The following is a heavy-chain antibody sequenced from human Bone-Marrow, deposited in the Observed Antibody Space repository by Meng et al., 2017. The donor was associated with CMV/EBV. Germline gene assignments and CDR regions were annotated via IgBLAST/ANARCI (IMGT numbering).Heavy chain of an antibody. CDR2: IIPILGIA. Sequence: SVKVSCKASGGTFSSSTFSWVRQAPGQGLEWMGRIIPILGIANYAQKFQGRVTITADKSTSTADMELSSLRSEDTAVYYCARGGGVYNGIHTGNWFDPWGQGTLVTVSS. CDR3: ARGGGVYNGIHTGNWFDP. D-gene: IGHD1-14*01. J-gene: IGHJ5*02. V-gene: IGHV1-69*02. CDR1: GGTFSSST.